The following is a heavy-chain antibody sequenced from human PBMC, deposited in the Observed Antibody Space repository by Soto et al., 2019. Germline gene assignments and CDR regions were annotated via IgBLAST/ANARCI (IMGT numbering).Heavy chain of an antibody. Sequence: GASVKVSCKASGYTFTGYFIHWVRQAPGQGVEGKGWINPNSGGTNYAQKFQGWVTMTRDTSISTAYMELSRLRSDDTAVYYCARGDPYYDFWSGYYDYYYYGMDVWGQGTTVTVSS. CDR2: INPNSGGT. CDR3: ARGDPYYDFWSGYYDYYYYGMDV. J-gene: IGHJ6*02. V-gene: IGHV1-2*04. D-gene: IGHD3-3*01. CDR1: GYTFTGYF.